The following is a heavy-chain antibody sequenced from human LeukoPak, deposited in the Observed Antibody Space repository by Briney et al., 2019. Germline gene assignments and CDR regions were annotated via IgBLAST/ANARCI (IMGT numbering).Heavy chain of an antibody. V-gene: IGHV4-59*01. CDR1: GGSISSYY. J-gene: IGHJ5*02. CDR3: ARDADGWFDP. CDR2: IYCSGST. Sequence: PSETLSLTCTVSGGSISSYYWSWIRQPPGKGLEWIGYIYCSGSTNYNPSLKSRVTISVDTSKNQFSLKLSSVTAADTAVYYCARDADGWFDPWGQGTLVTVSS. D-gene: IGHD5-24*01.